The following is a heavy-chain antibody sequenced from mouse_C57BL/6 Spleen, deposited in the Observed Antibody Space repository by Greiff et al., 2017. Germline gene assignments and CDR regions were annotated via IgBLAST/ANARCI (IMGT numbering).Heavy chain of an antibody. J-gene: IGHJ2*01. CDR3: AREGGYYYGSSFDY. V-gene: IGHV3-6*01. D-gene: IGHD1-1*01. CDR2: ISYDGSN. Sequence: VQLKESGPGLVKPSQSLSLTCSVTGYSITSGYYWNWIRQFPGNKLEWMGYISYDGSNNYNPSLKNRISITRDTSKNQFFLKLNSVTTEDTATYYCAREGGYYYGSSFDYWGQGTTLTVSS. CDR1: GYSITSGYY.